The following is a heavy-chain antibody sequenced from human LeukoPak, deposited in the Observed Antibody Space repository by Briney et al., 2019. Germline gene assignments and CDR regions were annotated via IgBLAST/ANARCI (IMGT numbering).Heavy chain of an antibody. CDR3: ARDGMATINS. CDR2: IKQDGSEK. D-gene: IGHD5-12*01. V-gene: IGHV3-7*03. J-gene: IGHJ4*02. CDR1: GFIFSTYW. Sequence: GGSLRLSCAASGFIFSTYWMSWVRQAPGKGLEWVANIKQDGSEKYYVDSVKGRFTISRDNAKNSLYLQMNSPRAEDTAVYYCARDGMATINSWGQGTVVTVSS.